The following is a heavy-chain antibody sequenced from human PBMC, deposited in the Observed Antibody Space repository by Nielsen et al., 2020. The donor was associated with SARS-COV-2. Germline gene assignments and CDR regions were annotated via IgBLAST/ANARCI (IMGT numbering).Heavy chain of an antibody. Sequence: WVRQAPGQGLEWMGWINTNTGNPTYAQGFTGRFVFSLDTSVSTAYLQISSLKAEDTAVYYCARVTEVVPAAIDYWGQGTLVTVSS. D-gene: IGHD2-2*01. CDR2: INTNTGNP. V-gene: IGHV7-4-1*02. J-gene: IGHJ4*02. CDR3: ARVTEVVPAAIDY.